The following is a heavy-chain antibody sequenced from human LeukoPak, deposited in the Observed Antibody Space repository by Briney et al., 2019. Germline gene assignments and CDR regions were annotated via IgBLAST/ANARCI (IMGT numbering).Heavy chain of an antibody. CDR3: ARENYFDY. J-gene: IGHJ4*02. Sequence: SETLSLTCTVSGDSVSGISFYWSWIRQPPGKGLEWIGYIYYSGSTNYTPSLKSPVTISIDTSKNQFYLKLSSVTAADTAVYYCARENYFDYWGQGTLVTVSS. CDR1: GDSVSGISFY. V-gene: IGHV4-61*01. CDR2: IYYSGST.